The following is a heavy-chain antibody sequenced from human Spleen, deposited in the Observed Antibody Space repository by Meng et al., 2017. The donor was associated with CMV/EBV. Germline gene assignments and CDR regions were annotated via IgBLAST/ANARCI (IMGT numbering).Heavy chain of an antibody. J-gene: IGHJ5*01. CDR1: GGSISNINYY. D-gene: IGHD1-26*01. CDR2: IYHSGNT. V-gene: IGHV4-39*07. CDR3: ARVLVGAGDS. Sequence: GSLRLSCTVSGGSISNINYYWGWIRQPPGKGLEWIRNIYHSGNTYYNPPLKSRITISVDTSKNQFSLELRSVTAADTAVYFCARVLVGAGDSWGQGTLVTVSS.